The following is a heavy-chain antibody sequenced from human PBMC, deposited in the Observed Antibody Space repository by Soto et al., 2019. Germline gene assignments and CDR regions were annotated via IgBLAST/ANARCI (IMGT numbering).Heavy chain of an antibody. CDR1: GYTFTSYG. V-gene: IGHV1-18*01. Sequence: ASVKVSCKASGYTFTSYGISWVRQAPGQGLEWMGWISAYNGNTNYAQKLQGRVTMTTDTSTSTAYMELRSLRSDDTAVYYCARRVTFIVLVPAAMDLYYYGMDVWGQGTTVTVS. CDR2: ISAYNGNT. CDR3: ARRVTFIVLVPAAMDLYYYGMDV. J-gene: IGHJ6*02. D-gene: IGHD2-2*01.